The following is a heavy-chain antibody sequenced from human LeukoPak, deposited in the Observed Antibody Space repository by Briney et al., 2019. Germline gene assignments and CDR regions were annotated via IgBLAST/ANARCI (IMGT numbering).Heavy chain of an antibody. D-gene: IGHD6-6*01. V-gene: IGHV3-30-3*01. CDR2: ISYDGSNK. CDR1: GFTFSSYA. CDR3: ARDRSSSLSHFDY. Sequence: GGSLRLSCAASGFTFSSYAMHWVRQAPGKGLEWVAVISYDGSNKYYADSVKGRFTISRDNSKNTLYLQMNSLRAEDTAVYYCARDRSSSLSHFDYWGQGTLVTVSS. J-gene: IGHJ4*02.